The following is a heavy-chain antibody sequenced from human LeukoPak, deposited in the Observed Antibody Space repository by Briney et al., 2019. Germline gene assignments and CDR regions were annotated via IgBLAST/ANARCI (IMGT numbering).Heavy chain of an antibody. CDR3: ARQAITMVRGVMGYMDV. Sequence: GESLKISFKGSGYSFTSYWIGWVRQMPGKGLEWMGIIYPGDSDTRYSPSFQGQVTISADKSISTAYLQWSSMKASDTAMYYCARQAITMVRGVMGYMDVWGKGTTVTVSS. J-gene: IGHJ6*03. D-gene: IGHD3-10*01. V-gene: IGHV5-51*01. CDR1: GYSFTSYW. CDR2: IYPGDSDT.